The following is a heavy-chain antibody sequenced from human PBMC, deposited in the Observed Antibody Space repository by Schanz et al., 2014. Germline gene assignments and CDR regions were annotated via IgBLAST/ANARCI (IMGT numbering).Heavy chain of an antibody. D-gene: IGHD5-18*01. Sequence: QAQLVESGGGVVQPGGSLRLSCAASGFSFSGSGMHWVRQAPGEGLEWVAFIRFDASHKYYADSVKGRFTISRDNSKNTLYLQMDTLRVEDAAVYYCARGGADSAMAHEYWGRGTLVTVSS. CDR2: IRFDASHK. V-gene: IGHV3-30*02. J-gene: IGHJ4*02. CDR3: ARGGADSAMAHEY. CDR1: GFSFSGSG.